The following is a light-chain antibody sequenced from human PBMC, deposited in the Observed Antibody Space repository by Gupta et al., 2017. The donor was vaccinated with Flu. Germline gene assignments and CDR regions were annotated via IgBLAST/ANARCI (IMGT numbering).Light chain of an antibody. Sequence: QSVLTQPHPASETPGQRVTISCSGSSSNIGSNTVHWFQQFPGTAPKLLIYSNHQRPTGVPDRFSGSKSGTSASLAISGLQSEDEADYYCASWDDSMNGWVFGGGTKLTVL. CDR1: SSNIGSNT. J-gene: IGLJ3*02. V-gene: IGLV1-44*01. CDR2: SNH. CDR3: ASWDDSMNGWV.